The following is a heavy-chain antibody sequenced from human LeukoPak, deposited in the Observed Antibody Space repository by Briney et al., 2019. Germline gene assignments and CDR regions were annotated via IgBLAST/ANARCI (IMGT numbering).Heavy chain of an antibody. V-gene: IGHV3-21*01. CDR3: ARGYDFWSGCYARS. J-gene: IGHJ5*02. D-gene: IGHD3-3*01. CDR2: ISSSSSYI. CDR1: GFTFSSYS. Sequence: GGSLRLPCAASGFTFSSYSMNWVRQAPGKGLEWVSSISSSSSYIYYADSVKGRFTISRDNAKNSLYLQMNSLRAEDTAVYYCARGYDFWSGCYARSWGQGTLVTVSS.